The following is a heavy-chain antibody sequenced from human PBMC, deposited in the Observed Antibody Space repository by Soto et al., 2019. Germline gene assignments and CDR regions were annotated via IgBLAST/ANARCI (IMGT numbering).Heavy chain of an antibody. CDR1: GGSVSSGSYY. V-gene: IGHV4-61*01. D-gene: IGHD5-18*01. CDR3: ARERDTAAGISGMDV. CDR2: IYYSGST. Sequence: ETLSLTCTVSGGSVSSGSYYWSWIRQPPGKGLEWIGYIYYSGSTNYNPSLKSRVTISVDTSKNQFSLNLSSVTAADTAVYYCARERDTAAGISGMDVWGQGTTVTVSS. J-gene: IGHJ6*02.